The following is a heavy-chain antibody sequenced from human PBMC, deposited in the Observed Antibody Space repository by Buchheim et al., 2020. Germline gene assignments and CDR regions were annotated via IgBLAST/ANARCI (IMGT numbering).Heavy chain of an antibody. CDR1: GGSVINNNW. J-gene: IGHJ5*02. Sequence: QVQLQESGPGLVKPSETLSVTCAVSGGSVINNNWWSWVRQPPGKGLEWIGEIYHGGSTNYNPSLKSRVTTSVDKSKNQFSLNLTSVTAADTAVYYCARVSLTGPDLDLWGQGTL. CDR3: ARVSLTGPDLDL. V-gene: IGHV4-4*02. D-gene: IGHD3-9*01. CDR2: IYHGGST.